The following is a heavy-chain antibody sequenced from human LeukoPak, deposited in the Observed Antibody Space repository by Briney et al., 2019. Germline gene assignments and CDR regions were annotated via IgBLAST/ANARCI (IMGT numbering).Heavy chain of an antibody. D-gene: IGHD3-16*01. V-gene: IGHV4-61*02. CDR2: IYTSGST. Sequence: SETLSLTCTVSGGSISSGSYYWSWIRQPAGKGLEWIGRIYTSGSTNYNPSLKSRVTISVDTSKNQFSLKLSSVTAADTAVYYCARGLAERRLGAFDIWGQGTMVTVSS. CDR1: GGSISSGSYY. CDR3: ARGLAERRLGAFDI. J-gene: IGHJ3*02.